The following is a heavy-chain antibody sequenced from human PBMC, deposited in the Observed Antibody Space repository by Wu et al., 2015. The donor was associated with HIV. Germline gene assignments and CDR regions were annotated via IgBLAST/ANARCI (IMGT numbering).Heavy chain of an antibody. D-gene: IGHD2/OR15-2a*01. CDR3: ASVQFVFSPDAFDI. J-gene: IGHJ3*02. CDR2: VNPNSGGT. CDR1: EYTFTGYY. V-gene: IGHV1-2*02. Sequence: QVHLVQSGAEVKKPGASVKVSCKASEYTFTGYYIHWVRQAPGQGLEWMGWVNPNSGGTNYAQKFQGRVTMTRDTSISTAYMELSRLRSDDTAVYYCASVQFVFSPDAFDIWGQGTMVTVSS.